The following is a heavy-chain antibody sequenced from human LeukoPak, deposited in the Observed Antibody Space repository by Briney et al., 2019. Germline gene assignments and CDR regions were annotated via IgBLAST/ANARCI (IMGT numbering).Heavy chain of an antibody. J-gene: IGHJ4*02. CDR3: ARGVAAAGTNDY. D-gene: IGHD6-13*01. CDR1: GYTFTGYY. Sequence: ASVKVSCKASGYTFTGYYMHWVRQAPGQGLEWMGWINPNSGGTNYAQKFQGRVTMTRDTSISTAYMELSRLGSDDTAVYYCARGVAAAGTNDYWGQGTLVTVSS. V-gene: IGHV1-2*02. CDR2: INPNSGGT.